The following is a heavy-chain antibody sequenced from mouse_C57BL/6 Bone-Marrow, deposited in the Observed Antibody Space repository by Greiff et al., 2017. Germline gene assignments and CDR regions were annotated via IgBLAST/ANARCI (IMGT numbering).Heavy chain of an antibody. J-gene: IGHJ4*01. CDR1: GFTFSSYA. D-gene: IGHD1-1*01. CDR2: ISAGGSYT. CDR3: ARGDDCYAGPDYAMDY. V-gene: IGHV5-4*01. Sequence: EVQLVESGGGLVKPGGSLKLSCAASGFTFSSYAMSWVRQTPEQRLEWVATISAGGSYTYYPDNVKGRFTISRDNAKNNVYLHMSQLKSEDTAMYEGARGDDCYAGPDYAMDYWGQGTSVTVSS.